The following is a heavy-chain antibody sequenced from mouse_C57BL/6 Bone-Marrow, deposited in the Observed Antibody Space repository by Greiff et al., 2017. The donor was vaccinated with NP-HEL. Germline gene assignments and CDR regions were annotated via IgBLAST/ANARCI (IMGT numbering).Heavy chain of an antibody. J-gene: IGHJ3*01. CDR1: GFTFSSYG. V-gene: IGHV5-6*01. D-gene: IGHD2-3*01. CDR3: ARHDGYYGFAY. Sequence: EVQRVESGGDLVKPGGSLKLSCAASGFTFSSYGMSWVRQTPDKRLEWVATISSGGSYTYYPASVKGRFTISRDNAKNTLYLQMSSLKSEDTAMYYCARHDGYYGFAYWGQGTLVTVSA. CDR2: ISSGGSYT.